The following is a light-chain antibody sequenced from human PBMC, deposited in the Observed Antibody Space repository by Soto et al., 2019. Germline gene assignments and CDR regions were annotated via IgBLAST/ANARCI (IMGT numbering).Light chain of an antibody. Sequence: QSALTQPASVSGSPGQSITISCTGTSSDVGSYNLVSWYQQHPGKAPKLMIYEVSKRPSGVSNRFSGSKSGNTASLTISGLQAEDEADYYCCSYAGSSTLFGTGTKLTGL. CDR3: CSYAGSSTL. V-gene: IGLV2-23*02. CDR2: EVS. CDR1: SSDVGSYNL. J-gene: IGLJ1*01.